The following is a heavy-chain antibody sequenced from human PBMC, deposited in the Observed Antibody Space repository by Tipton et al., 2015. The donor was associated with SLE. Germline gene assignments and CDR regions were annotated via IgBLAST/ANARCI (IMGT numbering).Heavy chain of an antibody. CDR2: IYYSGST. V-gene: IGHV4-59*11. CDR1: GGSISSHY. CDR3: AGLAVAGMWYYFDF. Sequence: TLSLTCTVSGGSISSHYWSWIRQPPGKGLEWIGYIYYSGSTNYNPPLKSRVTISVDTSKNQFSLKLSSVTAADTAVYYCAGLAVAGMWYYFDFWGQGAPVTVSS. J-gene: IGHJ4*02. D-gene: IGHD6-19*01.